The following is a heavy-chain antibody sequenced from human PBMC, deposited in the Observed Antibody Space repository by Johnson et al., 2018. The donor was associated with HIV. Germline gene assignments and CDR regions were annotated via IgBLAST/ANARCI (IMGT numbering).Heavy chain of an antibody. J-gene: IGHJ3*02. D-gene: IGHD2-21*01. V-gene: IGHV3-53*01. CDR1: GFTVSSNY. CDR3: ANALILDAFNI. CDR2: IYSGGTT. Sequence: VQLVESGGGVVQPGRSLRLSCAVSGFTVSSNYMSWVRQAPGKGLEWVSVIYSGGTTYYADSVKGRFTISRDNSKNTVYLHMSSLTADDTAVYYCANALILDAFNIWGPGTMVTVSS.